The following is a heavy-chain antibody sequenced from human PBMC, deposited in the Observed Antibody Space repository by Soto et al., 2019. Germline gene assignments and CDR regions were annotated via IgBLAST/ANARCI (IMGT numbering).Heavy chain of an antibody. CDR1: GGSISSSSYY. D-gene: IGHD6-13*01. V-gene: IGHV4-39*01. J-gene: IGHJ6*02. Sequence: SETLSLTCTVSGGSISSSSYYWGWIRQPPGKGLEWIGSIYYSGSTYYNPSLKGRVTISVDTSKNQFSLKLSSVTAADTAVYYCARRPIAGSSWYESPPYYYYYYGMDVWGQGTTVTVSS. CDR2: IYYSGST. CDR3: ARRPIAGSSWYESPPYYYYYYGMDV.